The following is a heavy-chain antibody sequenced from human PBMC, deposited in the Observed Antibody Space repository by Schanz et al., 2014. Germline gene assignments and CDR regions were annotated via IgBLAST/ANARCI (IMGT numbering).Heavy chain of an antibody. V-gene: IGHV3-21*05. Sequence: VQLVESGGGVVQPGRSLRLSCAASGFTFSKYGVHWVRQAPGKGLEWVSYISSSSSYTNYADSVKGRFTISRDNAKNSLYLQMNSLRGEDTGMYYCARGDPVAGLDYWGRGTLVTVSS. J-gene: IGHJ4*02. CDR1: GFTFSKYG. CDR2: ISSSSSYT. CDR3: ARGDPVAGLDY.